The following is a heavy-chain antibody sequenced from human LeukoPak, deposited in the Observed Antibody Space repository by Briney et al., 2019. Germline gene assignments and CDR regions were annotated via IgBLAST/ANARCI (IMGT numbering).Heavy chain of an antibody. Sequence: PGGSLRLSCAASGFTIRSYDMHWVRQATGKGLEWVSAIGTAGDTYYPGSVKGRFTISRENAKNSLYLQMNSLRAGDTAVYYCARDSGLDAFDIWGQGTMVTVSS. CDR2: IGTAGDT. J-gene: IGHJ3*02. V-gene: IGHV3-13*01. CDR1: GFTIRSYD. CDR3: ARDSGLDAFDI.